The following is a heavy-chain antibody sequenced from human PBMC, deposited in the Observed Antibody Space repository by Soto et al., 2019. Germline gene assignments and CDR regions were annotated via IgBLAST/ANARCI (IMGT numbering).Heavy chain of an antibody. Sequence: QVQLVESGGGVVQPGRSLRLSCAASGFTFSSYGMYWVRQAPGKGLEWVAVISYDGSNKYYADSVKGRFTISRDISKKTLYLQMNSLRVEDTAVYYCAKEENYYETTPWGIDYWRQGTLVSVSS. D-gene: IGHD3-22*01. J-gene: IGHJ4*02. CDR2: ISYDGSNK. V-gene: IGHV3-30*18. CDR3: AKEENYYETTPWGIDY. CDR1: GFTFSSYG.